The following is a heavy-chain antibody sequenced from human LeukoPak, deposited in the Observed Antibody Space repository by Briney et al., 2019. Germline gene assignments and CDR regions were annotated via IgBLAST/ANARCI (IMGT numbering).Heavy chain of an antibody. CDR3: ARYREYDFWPGGVDY. J-gene: IGHJ4*02. D-gene: IGHD3-3*01. CDR1: GFTFSSYS. CDR2: ISSSSSTI. Sequence: GGSLRLSCTASGFTFSSYSMNWVRQAPGKGLEWVSYISSSSSTIYYADSVKGRFTISRDNAKNSLYLQMNSLRAEDTAVYYCARYREYDFWPGGVDYWGQGTLVTVSS. V-gene: IGHV3-48*04.